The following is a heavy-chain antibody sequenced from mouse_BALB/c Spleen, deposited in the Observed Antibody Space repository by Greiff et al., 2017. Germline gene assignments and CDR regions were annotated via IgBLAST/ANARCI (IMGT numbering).Heavy chain of an antibody. CDR2: IWGDGST. CDR1: GFSLTGYG. D-gene: IGHD1-1*01. Sequence: VKLVESGPGLVAPSQSLSITCTVSGFSLTGYGVNWVRQPPGKGLEWLGMIWGDGSTDYNSALKSRLSISKDNSKSQVFSKMNSLQTDDTARYYCARAGSSYDWYFDVWGAGTTVTVSS. V-gene: IGHV2-6-7*01. CDR3: ARAGSSYDWYFDV. J-gene: IGHJ1*01.